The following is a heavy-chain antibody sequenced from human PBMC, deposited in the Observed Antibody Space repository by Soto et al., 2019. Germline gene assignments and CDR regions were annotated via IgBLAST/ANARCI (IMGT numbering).Heavy chain of an antibody. CDR3: GRDLGYYDFWSGYPEPLFSY. CDR2: ISAYNGNT. V-gene: IGHV1-18*01. D-gene: IGHD3-3*01. CDR1: GYTFTSYG. Sequence: ASVKVSCKASGYTFTSYGISWVRQAPGQGLEWMGWISAYNGNTNYAQKLQGRVTMTTDTSTSTAYMELRSLRSDDTAVYYCGRDLGYYDFWSGYPEPLFSYWGQGTLVTVSS. J-gene: IGHJ4*02.